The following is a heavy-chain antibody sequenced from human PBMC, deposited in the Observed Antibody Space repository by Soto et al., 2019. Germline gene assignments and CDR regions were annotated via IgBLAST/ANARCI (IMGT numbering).Heavy chain of an antibody. Sequence: QVQLVQSGAEVKKPGSSVMVSCKASGGTFSSYAISWVRQAPGQGLEWMGGIIPIFGTATYAQKFQGRVTSTADESTGTAYMERRSLRSEDTAVYYCARVPYGAGRNYYGRDVWGQGTTVTVSS. CDR3: ARVPYGAGRNYYGRDV. J-gene: IGHJ6*02. D-gene: IGHD4-17*01. CDR2: IIPIFGTA. V-gene: IGHV1-69*12. CDR1: GGTFSSYA.